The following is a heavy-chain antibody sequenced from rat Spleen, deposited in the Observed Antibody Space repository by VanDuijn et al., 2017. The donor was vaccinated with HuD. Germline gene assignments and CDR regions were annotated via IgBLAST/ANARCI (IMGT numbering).Heavy chain of an antibody. Sequence: EIQLQESGPGLVKPSQSLSLTCSVTGYTITSGYDWSWIRKFPGNKMEWIGYISFGGDTTYNPSLKSRISITRDTSKNQFFLQLNSVITEDKARYYCARRGYSGGVDYWGQGVMSQPPQ. CDR2: ISFGGDT. V-gene: IGHV3-4*01. D-gene: IGHD1-1*01. CDR3: ARRGYSGGVDY. J-gene: IGHJ2*01. CDR1: GYTITSGY.